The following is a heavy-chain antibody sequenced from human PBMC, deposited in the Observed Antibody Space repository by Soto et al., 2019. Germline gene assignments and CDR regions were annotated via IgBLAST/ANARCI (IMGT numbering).Heavy chain of an antibody. CDR2: IYTDGKT. J-gene: IGHJ4*02. V-gene: IGHV3-66*01. Sequence: EVQLVESGGGVVQPGGSLRLSCAASGFIVSSKYMSWVRQAPGKGLEWVSVIYTDGKTYYADSVKGRFTISRDNAKNTLYLQMNSLRAEDTAVYYCVRDPWDYWGQGTLVTVSS. CDR1: GFIVSSKY. CDR3: VRDPWDY.